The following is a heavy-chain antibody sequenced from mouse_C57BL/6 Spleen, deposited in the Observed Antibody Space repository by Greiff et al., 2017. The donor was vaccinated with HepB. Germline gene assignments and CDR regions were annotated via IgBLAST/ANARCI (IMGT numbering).Heavy chain of an antibody. D-gene: IGHD2-5*01. CDR3: AREEYSNYEYYAMDY. J-gene: IGHJ4*01. Sequence: EVHLVESGPELVKPGASVKISCKASGYSFTDYNMNWVKQSNGKSLEWIGVINPNYGTTSYNQKFKGKATLTVDQSSSTAYMQLNSLTSEDSAVYYCAREEYSNYEYYAMDYWGQGTSVTVSS. CDR2: INPNYGTT. V-gene: IGHV1-39*01. CDR1: GYSFTDYN.